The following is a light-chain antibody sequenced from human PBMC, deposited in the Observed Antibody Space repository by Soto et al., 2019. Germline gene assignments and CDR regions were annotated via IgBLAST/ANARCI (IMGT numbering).Light chain of an antibody. Sequence: DIQMTQSPSTLSASVGDRVTITCRASQSISSWLAWYQQKPGKAPKLLSYDASSLESGVPSRFSGSGSGTEFTLPISSLQPDDFATYYCQQYNSYPLTFGGGTKVEIK. V-gene: IGKV1-5*01. J-gene: IGKJ4*01. CDR3: QQYNSYPLT. CDR1: QSISSW. CDR2: DAS.